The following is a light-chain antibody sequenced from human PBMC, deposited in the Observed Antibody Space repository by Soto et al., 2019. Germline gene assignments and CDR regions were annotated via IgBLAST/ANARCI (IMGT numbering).Light chain of an antibody. Sequence: DIQMTQSPCTLPASVGDRVTITCRASQSISNWLAWYQQKPGPAPKVLIYHASTLQSGVPSRFSGSGSGTDFTLTISCLQSEDFATYYCQQYYSYPRTFGQGTKVDIK. CDR3: QQYYSYPRT. V-gene: IGKV1-5*01. J-gene: IGKJ1*01. CDR2: HAS. CDR1: QSISNW.